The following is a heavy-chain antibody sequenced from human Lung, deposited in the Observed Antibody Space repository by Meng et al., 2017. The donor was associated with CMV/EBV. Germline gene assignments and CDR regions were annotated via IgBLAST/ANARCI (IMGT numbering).Heavy chain of an antibody. J-gene: IGHJ5*02. CDR2: IIPIFGTA. Sequence: SXXVSXKASGGTFSSYAISWVRQAPGQGLEWMGGIIPIFGTANYAQKFQGRVTITTDESTSTAYMELSSLRSEDTAVYYCARAEGSSSAPGRNWFDPWRQGTLVTVSS. D-gene: IGHD6-6*01. CDR3: ARAEGSSSAPGRNWFDP. CDR1: GGTFSSYA. V-gene: IGHV1-69*05.